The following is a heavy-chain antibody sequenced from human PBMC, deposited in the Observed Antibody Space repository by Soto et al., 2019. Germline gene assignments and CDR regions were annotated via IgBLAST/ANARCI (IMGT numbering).Heavy chain of an antibody. J-gene: IGHJ4*02. Sequence: PQPLRQSQTLSLTCAVSGGSISSSNWWSWVRQPPGKGLEWIGEIYHSGSTNYNPSLKSRVTISVDKSKNQFSLKLSSVTAADTAVYYCARGRRFYYDSSGYYLDYWGQGTLVTVSS. V-gene: IGHV4-4*02. D-gene: IGHD3-22*01. CDR1: GGSISSSNW. CDR3: ARGRRFYYDSSGYYLDY. CDR2: IYHSGST.